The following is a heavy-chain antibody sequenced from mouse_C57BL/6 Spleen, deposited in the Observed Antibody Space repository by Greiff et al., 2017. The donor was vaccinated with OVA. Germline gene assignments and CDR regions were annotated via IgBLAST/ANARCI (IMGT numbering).Heavy chain of an antibody. J-gene: IGHJ1*03. V-gene: IGHV1-76*01. CDR2: LYPGSGNT. D-gene: IGHD2-2*01. CDR3: ARFYGYDGGDWYFDV. Sequence: QVQLQQSGAELVRPGASVKLSCKASGYTFTDYYINWVKQRPGQGLEWIARLYPGSGNTYYNEKFKGKATLTAEKSSSTAYMQLSSLTSEDSAVYFCARFYGYDGGDWYFDVWGTGTTVTVSS. CDR1: GYTFTDYY.